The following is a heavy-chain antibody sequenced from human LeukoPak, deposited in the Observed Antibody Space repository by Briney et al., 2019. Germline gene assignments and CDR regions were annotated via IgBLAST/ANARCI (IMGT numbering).Heavy chain of an antibody. Sequence: SETLSLTCTVSGASITTYYWSWIRQPPGKGLEYIGQIHSSGSANYNPSLKSRVAMSLDASKNQFSLTVSSVTAADTAIYYCARDILDVGATHYFDYWGQGSLLTVSS. CDR2: IHSSGSA. V-gene: IGHV4-59*01. CDR1: GASITTYY. D-gene: IGHD1-26*01. J-gene: IGHJ4*02. CDR3: ARDILDVGATHYFDY.